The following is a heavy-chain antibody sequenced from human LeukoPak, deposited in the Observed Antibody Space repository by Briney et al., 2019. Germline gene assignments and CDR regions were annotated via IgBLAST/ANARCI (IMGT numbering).Heavy chain of an antibody. CDR3: ARGLRYYDSSGYIGY. D-gene: IGHD3-22*01. Sequence: PSETLSLTCTVSGGSISSYYWSWIRQPPGKGLEWIGYIYYSGSTNYNPSLKSRVTISVDTSKNQFSLKLSSVTAADTAVYYCARGLRYYDSSGYIGYWGQGTLVTVSS. CDR2: IYYSGST. V-gene: IGHV4-59*12. J-gene: IGHJ4*02. CDR1: GGSISSYY.